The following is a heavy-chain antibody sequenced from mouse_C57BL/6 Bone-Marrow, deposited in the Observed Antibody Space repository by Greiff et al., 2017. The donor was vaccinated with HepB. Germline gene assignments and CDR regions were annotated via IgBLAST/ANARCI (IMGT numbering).Heavy chain of an antibody. CDR1: GYTFTDYN. D-gene: IGHD4-1*01. CDR3: ARGLGRFAY. J-gene: IGHJ3*01. CDR2: INPNNGGT. V-gene: IGHV1-18*01. Sequence: VQLKQSGPELVKPGASVKIPCKASGYTFTDYNMDWVKQSHGKSLEWIGDINPNNGGTIYNQKFKGKATLTVDKSSRTAYMELRSLTSEDTAVYYCARGLGRFAYWGQGTLVTVSA.